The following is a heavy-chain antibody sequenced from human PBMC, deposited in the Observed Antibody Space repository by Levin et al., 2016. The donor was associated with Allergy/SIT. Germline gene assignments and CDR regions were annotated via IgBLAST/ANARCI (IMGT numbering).Heavy chain of an antibody. Sequence: RQAPGKGLEWIGEINHRLTTNYSPSFKSRVTMSVDTSMNQFSLKLSSVTAADTAVYFCARGQVYSYYYQTSGRRGTMDVWGKGTTVTVSS. V-gene: IGHV4-34*01. CDR2: INHRLTT. J-gene: IGHJ6*04. CDR3: ARGQVYSYYYQTSGRRGTMDV. D-gene: IGHD3-22*01.